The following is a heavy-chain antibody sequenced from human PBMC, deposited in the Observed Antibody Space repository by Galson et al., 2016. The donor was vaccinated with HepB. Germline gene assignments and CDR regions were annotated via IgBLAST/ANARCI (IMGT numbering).Heavy chain of an antibody. Sequence: SLRLSCAASGFTFSIYSIHWVRQAPGKGLEWVAVISYAGTKKYYADSVKGRFTLSRDNAKNTLYLQMNSLRAEDTAVYCCVTVGYYGMDVWGQGTTVTVSS. CDR2: ISYAGTKK. V-gene: IGHV3-30-3*01. D-gene: IGHD4-23*01. CDR1: GFTFSIYS. CDR3: VTVGYYGMDV. J-gene: IGHJ6*02.